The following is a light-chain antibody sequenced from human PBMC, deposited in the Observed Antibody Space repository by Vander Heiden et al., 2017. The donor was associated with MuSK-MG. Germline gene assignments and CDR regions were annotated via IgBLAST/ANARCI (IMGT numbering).Light chain of an antibody. CDR3: CSYAGSPWV. CDR2: DVT. J-gene: IGLJ3*02. V-gene: IGLV2-11*01. CDR1: SSDVGGYNY. Sequence: QSALTQPRSVSGSPGQSVTISCTGTSSDVGGYNYVSWYQQYPGKAPKLMIYDVTKRPAGVPDRFSGSKSDNTASLTISGLQTEDEADYYCCSYAGSPWVFGGGTKLNVL.